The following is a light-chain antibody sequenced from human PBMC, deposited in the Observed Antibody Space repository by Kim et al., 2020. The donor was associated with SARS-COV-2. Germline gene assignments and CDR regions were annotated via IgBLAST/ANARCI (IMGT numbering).Light chain of an antibody. CDR2: LGS. V-gene: IGKV2-28*01. Sequence: DIVMTQSPLSLPVTPGEPASISCRSSQSLLHSNGYNYSDWYLQKPGQSPQLLIYLGSNRASGVPDRFSGSGSGTDFTLKINRVEAEDVGVYYCMQALQTPISYGQGTRREIK. CDR1: QSLLHSNGYNY. CDR3: MQALQTPIS. J-gene: IGKJ5*01.